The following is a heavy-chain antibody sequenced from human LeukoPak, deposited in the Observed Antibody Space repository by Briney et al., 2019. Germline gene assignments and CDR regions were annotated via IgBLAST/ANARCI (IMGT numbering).Heavy chain of an antibody. V-gene: IGHV1-18*01. CDR3: SRWVPAGYSFDY. CDR2: ISAYNGNT. D-gene: IGHD3-9*01. CDR1: GYTFTSYG. Sequence: ASVKVSCKASGYTFTSYGISWVRQAPGQGLEWMGWISAYNGNTNYAQKLQGRVTMTTDTSTSTAYMELRSLRSDDTAVYYCSRWVPAGYSFDYWGQGTLVTVSS. J-gene: IGHJ4*02.